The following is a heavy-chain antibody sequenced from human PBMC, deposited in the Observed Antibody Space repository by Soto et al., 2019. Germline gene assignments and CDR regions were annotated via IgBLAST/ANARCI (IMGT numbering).Heavy chain of an antibody. CDR3: AKDGDYEYFDY. D-gene: IGHD3-22*01. Sequence: GGSLRLSCAASGFSFGSYTMNWVRQAPGKGLEWVSSINNNSGRKYYADSVKGRFTISRGNSKNTLFLQMNSLKAEDTAVYFCAKDGDYEYFDYWGQGTQVTVSS. V-gene: IGHV3-23*01. CDR2: INNNSGRK. J-gene: IGHJ4*02. CDR1: GFSFGSYT.